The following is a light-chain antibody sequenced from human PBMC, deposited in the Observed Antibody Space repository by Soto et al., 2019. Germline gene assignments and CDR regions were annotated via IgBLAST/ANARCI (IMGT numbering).Light chain of an antibody. Sequence: EIVLTQSPATLSLSXXXRATLSCRASQSVSSYLAWYQQKPGQAPRLLIYDASNRATGIPARFSGSGSGTDFTLTISSLEPEDFAVYYCQQRSNWPGFGGGTKVEIK. J-gene: IGKJ4*02. CDR1: QSVSSY. CDR3: QQRSNWPG. CDR2: DAS. V-gene: IGKV3-11*01.